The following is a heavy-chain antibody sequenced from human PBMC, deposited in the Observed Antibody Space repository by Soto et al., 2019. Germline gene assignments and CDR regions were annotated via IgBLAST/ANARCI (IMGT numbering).Heavy chain of an antibody. D-gene: IGHD3-3*01. Sequence: ASVKVSCKASGYTFTSYVIHWVRQAPGQGLEWMGWINAGNANTKYSQKVQGRVTITRDTSASTAYMELSSLKSEDTAVYYCAREMGVLDEDYYYGMDVWGQGTTVTVSS. J-gene: IGHJ6*02. V-gene: IGHV1-3*01. CDR3: AREMGVLDEDYYYGMDV. CDR2: INAGNANT. CDR1: GYTFTSYV.